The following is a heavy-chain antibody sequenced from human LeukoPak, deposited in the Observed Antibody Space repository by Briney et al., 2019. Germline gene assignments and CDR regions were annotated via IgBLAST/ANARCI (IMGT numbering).Heavy chain of an antibody. J-gene: IGHJ4*02. Sequence: PGGSLRLSCAASGFTFSSYAMSWVRQAPGKGLESIGTIYYSGSTYYNPSLKSRVTISVDTSNNQFSLKLSSVTAADTAVYYCARRPRSGGYYFDYWGQGTLVTVSS. D-gene: IGHD6-19*01. V-gene: IGHV4-39*01. CDR3: ARRPRSGGYYFDY. CDR1: GFTFSSYA. CDR2: IYYSGST.